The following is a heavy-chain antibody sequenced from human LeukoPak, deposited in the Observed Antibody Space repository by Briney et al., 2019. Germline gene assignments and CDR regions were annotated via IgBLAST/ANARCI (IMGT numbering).Heavy chain of an antibody. CDR2: IGTAGDT. CDR1: GFTFSSYD. Sequence: PGGSLRLSCAASGFTFSSYDMHWVRQATGKGLEWVSAIGTAGDTYYPGSVKGRFTISRENAKNPLYLQMNSLRAGDTAVYYCARGSILWFGEGYYMDVWGKGTTVTISS. J-gene: IGHJ6*03. D-gene: IGHD3-10*01. CDR3: ARGSILWFGEGYYMDV. V-gene: IGHV3-13*01.